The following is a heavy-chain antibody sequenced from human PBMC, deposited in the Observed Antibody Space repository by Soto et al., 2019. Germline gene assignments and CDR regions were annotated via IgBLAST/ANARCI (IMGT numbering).Heavy chain of an antibody. CDR3: AHLSHLGELLFWSG. J-gene: IGHJ4*02. CDR1: GFALSTSGVG. V-gene: IGHV2-5*02. D-gene: IGHD3-10*01. CDR2: IYWDDDK. Sequence: YGPTPVHPTQTRTLTGSFSGFALSTSGVGVGWIRQPPGKALEWLALIYWDDDKRYSPSLKSRLTITKDTSKNQVVLTMTNMDPVDTATYYCAHLSHLGELLFWSGWGQGTLVTVSS.